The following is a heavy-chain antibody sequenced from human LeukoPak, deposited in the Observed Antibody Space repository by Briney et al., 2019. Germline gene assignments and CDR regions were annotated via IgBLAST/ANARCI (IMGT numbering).Heavy chain of an antibody. CDR3: ARGRDRSKAGDH. CDR1: GGSCDDYY. Sequence: SETLSLTCDVSGGSCDDYYCSWIRQPPGKGLEWIGEIHPHGIFYYNSSLVSRVTISIDTSKSQFSLRLTPVTAADTAFYYCARGRDRSKAGDHWGQGSLVTVSS. J-gene: IGHJ4*02. D-gene: IGHD5-24*01. V-gene: IGHV4-34*01. CDR2: IHPHGIF.